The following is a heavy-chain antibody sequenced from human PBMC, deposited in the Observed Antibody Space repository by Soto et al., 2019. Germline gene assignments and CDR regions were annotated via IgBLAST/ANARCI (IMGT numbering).Heavy chain of an antibody. V-gene: IGHV3-23*01. Sequence: PGGSLRLSCAASGFIFNNYAMSWVRQAPGKGLEWVSGISASGSRTFYADSVKGRFTISRDRSKNTVSLQMDSLRAEDTAVYYCAKDRGIIVKAGDAFDVWGQGTKVTVSS. J-gene: IGHJ3*01. CDR2: ISASGSRT. CDR1: GFIFNNYA. D-gene: IGHD3-16*02. CDR3: AKDRGIIVKAGDAFDV.